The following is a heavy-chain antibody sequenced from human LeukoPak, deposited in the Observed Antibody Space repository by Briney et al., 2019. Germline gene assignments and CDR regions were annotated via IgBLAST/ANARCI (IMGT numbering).Heavy chain of an antibody. CDR2: ISGSGGST. D-gene: IGHD3-22*01. V-gene: IGHV3-23*01. Sequence: PGGSLRLSCAGSGFTFSSYAMSWVRQAPGKGLEWVSGISGSGGSTYYADSVKGPITISRDNSKNTLYLQMNSLRAEDTAVYYCARGTFYYDSSGHDAFEIWGQGTMVAVSS. CDR3: ARGTFYYDSSGHDAFEI. J-gene: IGHJ3*02. CDR1: GFTFSSYA.